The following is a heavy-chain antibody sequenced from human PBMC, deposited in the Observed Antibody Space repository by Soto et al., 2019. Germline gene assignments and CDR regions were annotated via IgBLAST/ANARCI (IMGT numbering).Heavy chain of an antibody. V-gene: IGHV4-39*01. CDR2: VSFSGSN. Sequence: QLLLQESGPGLVKPSETLSLTCTVSGGSVSNSGYYWGWIRQPPGKRLEWIGSVSFSGSNYYNPSQLIRPTFSVHTSKTLSPLKLRSVTAAHTAVYYCARGSTWQGRDLFDSWGQGPRVTASS. J-gene: IGHJ5*01. D-gene: IGHD6-13*01. CDR3: ARGSTWQGRDLFDS. CDR1: GGSVSNSGYY.